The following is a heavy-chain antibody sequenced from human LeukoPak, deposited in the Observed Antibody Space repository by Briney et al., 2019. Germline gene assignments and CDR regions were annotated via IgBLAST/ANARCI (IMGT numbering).Heavy chain of an antibody. CDR2: IYYSGST. CDR1: GGSISSGDYY. J-gene: IGHJ5*02. V-gene: IGHV4-30-4*01. Sequence: SQTLSLTCTVSGGSISSGDYYWSWIRQPPGKGLAWIGYIYYSGSTYYNPSLKSRVTISVDTSKNQFSLKLSSVTAADTAVYYCARGGDYGDYDVGLDWFDPWGQGTLVTVSS. D-gene: IGHD4-17*01. CDR3: ARGGDYGDYDVGLDWFDP.